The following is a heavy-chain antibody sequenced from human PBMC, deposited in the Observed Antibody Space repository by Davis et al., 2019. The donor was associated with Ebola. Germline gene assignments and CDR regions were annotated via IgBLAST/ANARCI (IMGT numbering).Heavy chain of an antibody. CDR1: GFTFSSYA. D-gene: IGHD1-26*01. J-gene: IGHJ4*02. Sequence: GESLKISCAASGFTFSSYAMSWVRQAPGKGLEWVSGISGSGVSTYHADSVKGRFTISRDNSRNTLFLQMNSLRAEDTALYYCAKVSYSGSYYFDYWGQGTLVTVSS. CDR2: ISGSGVST. V-gene: IGHV3-23*01. CDR3: AKVSYSGSYYFDY.